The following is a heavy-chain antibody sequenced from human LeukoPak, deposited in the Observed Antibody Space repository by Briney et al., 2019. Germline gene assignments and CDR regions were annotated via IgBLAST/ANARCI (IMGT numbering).Heavy chain of an antibody. CDR1: GFTFSSYG. CDR2: IRYDGSNK. Sequence: PGGSLSLSCAASGFTFSSYGMHWVRQAPGQGLEWVAFIRYDGSNKYYADAVKGRFTISRDNSKNTLYLQMNSLRAEDTAVYYCAKRMDIVVVPAADFDYWGQGTLVTVSS. D-gene: IGHD2-2*03. CDR3: AKRMDIVVVPAADFDY. V-gene: IGHV3-30*02. J-gene: IGHJ4*02.